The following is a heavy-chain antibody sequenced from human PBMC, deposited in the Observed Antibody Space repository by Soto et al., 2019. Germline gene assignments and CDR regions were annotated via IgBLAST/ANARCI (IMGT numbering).Heavy chain of an antibody. CDR2: ISYDGNNK. J-gene: IGHJ4*02. CDR3: ARGYSSAPDY. D-gene: IGHD6-19*01. CDR1: GFTYSTYT. Sequence: GGSLRLSCAASGFTYSTYTMHWVRQAPGKGLEWVAVISYDGNNKFYADSVKGRFTISRDNAKNILYLQLNSLRAEDTALYYCARGYSSAPDYWGQGTLVTVSS. V-gene: IGHV3-30-3*01.